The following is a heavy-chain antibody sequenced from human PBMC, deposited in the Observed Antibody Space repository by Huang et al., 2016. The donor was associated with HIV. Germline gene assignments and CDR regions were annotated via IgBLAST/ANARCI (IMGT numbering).Heavy chain of an antibody. CDR1: GFKLSGLG. CDR2: ISYDGRSQ. D-gene: IGHD2-15*01. CDR3: AKESRWFSDFDH. J-gene: IGHJ4*02. Sequence: QVHLVESGGGVVQPGGSLRLSCAASGFKLSGLGVHWVPQAPGKGVEWVAGISYDGRSQFDTDSVKCRFTSSRDNSDNTLSLQMKGLRPDDTAVYYCAKESRWFSDFDHWGQGVLVSVSS. V-gene: IGHV3-30*18.